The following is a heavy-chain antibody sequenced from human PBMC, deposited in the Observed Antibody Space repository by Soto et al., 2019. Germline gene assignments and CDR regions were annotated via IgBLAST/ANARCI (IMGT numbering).Heavy chain of an antibody. CDR2: ISGSGGST. V-gene: IGHV3-23*01. CDR1: EGTFRSHS. D-gene: IGHD1-1*01. CDR3: AKDRKVRDY. Sequence: PGGSHSLSCTAAEGTFRSHSMIWVRPAPGKGLEWVSAISGSGGSTYYADSVKGRFTISRDNSKNTLYLQMNSLRAEDTAVYYCAKDRKVRDYWGQGTLVPVSS. J-gene: IGHJ4*02.